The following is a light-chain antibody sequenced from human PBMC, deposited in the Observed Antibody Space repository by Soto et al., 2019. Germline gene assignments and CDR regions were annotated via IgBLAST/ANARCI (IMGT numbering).Light chain of an antibody. CDR1: QSVSSY. CDR3: QQRSNWPIT. CDR2: DAS. J-gene: IGKJ5*01. V-gene: IGKV3-11*01. Sequence: EIVLTQSPATLSFSPWERSTLSCGASQSVSSYLAWYQQKPGQAPRLLIYDASNRATGIPARFSGSGSGTDFTLTISSLEPEDFAVYYCQQRSNWPITLGQGTLLEIK.